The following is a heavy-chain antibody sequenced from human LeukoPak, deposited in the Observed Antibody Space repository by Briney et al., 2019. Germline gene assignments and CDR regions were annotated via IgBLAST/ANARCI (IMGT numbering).Heavy chain of an antibody. CDR2: IKKKTDGGTT. J-gene: IGHJ4*02. V-gene: IGHV3-15*01. Sequence: GGSLRLSCAASGFTFSSYWMSWVRQAPGKGLEWVGRIKKKTDGGTTDYAAPVKGRFTISRDDSKNTLYLQMNSLKTEDTAVYYCTTDSSGYYYFDYWGQGTLVTVSS. D-gene: IGHD3-22*01. CDR3: TTDSSGYYYFDY. CDR1: GFTFSSYW.